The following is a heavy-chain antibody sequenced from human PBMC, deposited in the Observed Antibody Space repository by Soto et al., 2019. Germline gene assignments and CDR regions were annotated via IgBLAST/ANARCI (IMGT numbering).Heavy chain of an antibody. CDR3: ARVWGQIRTYYYGSGTRPFDY. CDR2: ISAYNGNA. Sequence: VSVKVSCKASGYTFTSYGISWVRQAPGQGLEWMGWISAYNGNANYAQKLQGRVTMTTDTSTSTAYMELRSLRSDDTAVYYCARVWGQIRTYYYGSGTRPFDYWGQGTLVTVSS. CDR1: GYTFTSYG. V-gene: IGHV1-18*01. J-gene: IGHJ4*02. D-gene: IGHD3-10*01.